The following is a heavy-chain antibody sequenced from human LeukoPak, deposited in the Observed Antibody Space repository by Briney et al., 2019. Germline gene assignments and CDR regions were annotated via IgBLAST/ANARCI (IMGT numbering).Heavy chain of an antibody. J-gene: IGHJ4*02. Sequence: SETLSPTCAVYGGSFSGYYWSWLRQPPGKGLEWLGEINHSGSTNYNPSLKSRVTISVDTSKNQFSLKLSSVTAADTAVYYCARRLTNWNDFDYWGQGTLVTVSS. CDR1: GGSFSGYY. D-gene: IGHD1-1*01. V-gene: IGHV4-34*01. CDR2: INHSGST. CDR3: ARRLTNWNDFDY.